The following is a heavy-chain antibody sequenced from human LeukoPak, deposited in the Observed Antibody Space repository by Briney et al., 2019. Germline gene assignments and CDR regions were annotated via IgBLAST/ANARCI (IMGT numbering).Heavy chain of an antibody. CDR3: ASENERPDAFDI. Sequence: GGSLRLSCAASGFNVSSNYMSWVRQAPGKGLEWASVFYSGGSTYYADSVKGRFTIARDNSKNTLYLQMSGLRAEDTAVYYCASENERPDAFDIWGQGTMVTVSS. J-gene: IGHJ3*02. V-gene: IGHV3-53*01. CDR1: GFNVSSNY. CDR2: FYSGGST.